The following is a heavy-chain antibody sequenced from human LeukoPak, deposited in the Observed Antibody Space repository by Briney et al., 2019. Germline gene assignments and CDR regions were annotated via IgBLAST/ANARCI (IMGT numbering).Heavy chain of an antibody. CDR2: ITPIFGTA. J-gene: IGHJ6*03. CDR1: GGTFSSYA. CDR3: ATQSGVVAATASYYYYMDV. V-gene: IGHV1-69*05. Sequence: SSVKVSCKASGGTFSSYAISWVRQAPGHGLEWRGRITPIFGTANYAQKFQGKVTITTDESTSTAYMELSSLRSEDTAVYYCATQSGVVAATASYYYYMDVWGKGTTVTASS. D-gene: IGHD2-15*01.